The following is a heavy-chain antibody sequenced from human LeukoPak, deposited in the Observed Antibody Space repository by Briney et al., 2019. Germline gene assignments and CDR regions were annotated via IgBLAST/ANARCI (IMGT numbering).Heavy chain of an antibody. V-gene: IGHV3-23*01. J-gene: IGHJ4*02. D-gene: IGHD3-22*01. CDR3: AKHPTYYYDSSGSGGYFDY. CDR2: ISGSGGST. CDR1: GFTFSSYA. Sequence: GGSLRLSCAASGFTFSSYAMSWVRQAPGKGLEWVSAISGSGGSTYYADSVKGRFTISRDNSKNTLYLQMNSLRAEDTAVYYCAKHPTYYYDSSGSGGYFDYWGQGTLVTVSS.